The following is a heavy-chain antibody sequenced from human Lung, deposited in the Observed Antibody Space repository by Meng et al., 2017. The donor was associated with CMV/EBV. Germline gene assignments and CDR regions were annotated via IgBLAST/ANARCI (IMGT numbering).Heavy chain of an antibody. CDR2: TFYRSKWYN. CDR1: GDSVSSNSAA. Sequence: SETXSLTCAISGDSVSSNSAAWNWIRQSPSRGLEWLGTTFYRSKWYNNYGVSVKSRITINADTSKNQLSLQLTSVTPEDTAVYFCARAGRSYLYYFDYWGQGXLVTVSS. D-gene: IGHD3-22*01. CDR3: ARAGRSYLYYFDY. J-gene: IGHJ4*02. V-gene: IGHV6-1*01.